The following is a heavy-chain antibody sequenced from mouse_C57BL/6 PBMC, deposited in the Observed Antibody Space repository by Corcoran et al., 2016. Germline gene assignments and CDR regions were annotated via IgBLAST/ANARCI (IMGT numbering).Heavy chain of an antibody. CDR2: ISYYGSN. CDR3: ARGPLGWFAY. V-gene: IGHV3-6*01. J-gene: IGHJ3*01. CDR1: GYSITSGYY. Sequence: DVQLQESGPGLVKPSQSLSLTCSVTGYSITSGYYWNWIRQFPGNKLEWMGYISYYGSNNYNPSLKNPISITRDTSKNQFFLKLNSVTTEDTATYNCARGPLGWFAYWGQGTLVTVSA.